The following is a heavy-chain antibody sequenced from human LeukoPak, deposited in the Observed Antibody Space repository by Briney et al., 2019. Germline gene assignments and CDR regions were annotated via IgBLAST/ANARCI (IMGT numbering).Heavy chain of an antibody. D-gene: IGHD3-3*01. CDR3: ARQEYDFWSGYYTGFFDY. V-gene: IGHV4-39*01. J-gene: IGHJ4*02. CDR2: IYYSGST. Sequence: SETLSLTCSVSGGSISSSSYYWGWIRQPPGKGLGWIGSIYYSGSTYYNPSLKSRVTISVDTSKNQFSLKLSSVTAADTAVYYCARQEYDFWSGYYTGFFDYWGQGTLVTVSS. CDR1: GGSISSSSYY.